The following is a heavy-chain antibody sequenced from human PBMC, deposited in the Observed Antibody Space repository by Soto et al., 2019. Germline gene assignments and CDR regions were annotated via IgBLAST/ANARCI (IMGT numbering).Heavy chain of an antibody. D-gene: IGHD6-19*01. CDR1: GGSISSSY. CDR3: ARVHVMVVAGSTFDY. J-gene: IGHJ4*01. V-gene: IGHV4-4*07. Sequence: SETLSLTCSVSGGSISSSYWNWIRQPAGKGLEWIGRFYTTGRASYNPSLKGRLTLSGDTSKNQFSLKLTSVTAADTAVYYCARVHVMVVAGSTFDYWGHGTLVTVSS. CDR2: FYTTGRA.